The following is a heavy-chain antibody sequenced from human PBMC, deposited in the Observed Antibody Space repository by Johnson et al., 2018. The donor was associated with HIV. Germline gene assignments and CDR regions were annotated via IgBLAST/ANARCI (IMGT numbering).Heavy chain of an antibody. CDR2: IWYDGSNK. CDR3: ARGGLLTPDAFDS. V-gene: IGHV3-30*04. J-gene: IGHJ3*02. D-gene: IGHD2-21*02. Sequence: QVQLVESGGGVVQPGRSLRLSCAASGFTFSSYAMHWVRQAPGKGLEWVAVIWYDGSNKYYADSVKGRFTISRDNSKNTLYLQMNSLRAEDTAVYYCARGGLLTPDAFDSWGQGTMVTVSS. CDR1: GFTFSSYA.